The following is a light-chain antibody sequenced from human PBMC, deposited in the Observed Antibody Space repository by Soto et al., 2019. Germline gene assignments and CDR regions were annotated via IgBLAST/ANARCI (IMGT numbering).Light chain of an antibody. J-gene: IGLJ1*01. CDR1: HSDIGNYNY. CDR2: DVG. V-gene: IGLV2-14*03. Sequence: QSVXTQPASVSGSPGQSITISCTGTHSDIGNYNYVSWYQHLPGKAPKLMLYDVGSRPSGVSSRFSGSKSGNTASLAISGLRAEDEADYYCNSYREDHPRFYVFGTGTKVTVL. CDR3: NSYREDHPRFYV.